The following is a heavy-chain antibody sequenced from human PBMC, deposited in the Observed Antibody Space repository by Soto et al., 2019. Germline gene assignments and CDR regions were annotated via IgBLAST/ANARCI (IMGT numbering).Heavy chain of an antibody. CDR2: INAGNGNT. J-gene: IGHJ4*02. Sequence: GASVKVCCKDSRYTITSYARQSLRQAHGQRLEWMGWINAGNGNTKYSQKFQGRVTITRDTSASTAYMELSSLRSEDTAVYYCARPLGIAAAGYFDYWGQGTLVTVSS. CDR1: RYTITSYA. D-gene: IGHD6-13*01. V-gene: IGHV1-3*01. CDR3: ARPLGIAAAGYFDY.